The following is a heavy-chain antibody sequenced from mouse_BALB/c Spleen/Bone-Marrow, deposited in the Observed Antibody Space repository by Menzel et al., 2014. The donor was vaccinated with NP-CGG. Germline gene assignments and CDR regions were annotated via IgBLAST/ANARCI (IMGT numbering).Heavy chain of an antibody. J-gene: IGHJ3*01. CDR2: IDPANGNT. V-gene: IGHV14-3*02. Sequence: EVKLQESGAELVKPGASVRLSCTASGFNIKDTYMHWVKQRPEQGLEWIGRIDPANGNTKYDPKFQGKATITADTSSNIAYLQLSSLTSEDTAVYYCADYYYGSSLFAYWGQGTLVTVSA. D-gene: IGHD1-1*01. CDR3: ADYYYGSSLFAY. CDR1: GFNIKDTY.